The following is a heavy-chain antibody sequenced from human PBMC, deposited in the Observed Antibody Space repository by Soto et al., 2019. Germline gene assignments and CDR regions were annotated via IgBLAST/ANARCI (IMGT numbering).Heavy chain of an antibody. CDR1: GFTFSSYG. CDR3: AKDLLQSY. CDR2: ISGSGATT. D-gene: IGHD4-4*01. J-gene: IGHJ4*02. Sequence: PGGSLRLSCAASGFTFSSYGMTWVRQAPGKGLEWVAGISGSGATTYYVDSVRGRFTTSRDKSKNTLYLQMNSLRAEDTAVYYCAKDLLQSYWGQGTLVTVSS. V-gene: IGHV3-23*01.